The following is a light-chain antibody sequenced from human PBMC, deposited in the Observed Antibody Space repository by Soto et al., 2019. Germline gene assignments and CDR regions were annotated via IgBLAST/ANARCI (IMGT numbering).Light chain of an antibody. CDR2: GNS. V-gene: IGLV1-40*01. CDR1: SSNIGARYD. J-gene: IGLJ2*01. Sequence: QSVLTQPPSVSGVPGQRVTISCTGSSSNIGARYDVHWYQQLPGTAPKLLIYGNSNRPSGVPDRFSGSKSGTSASLAITGLQAEDEADYYCQSYDSSLTGVVFGGGTKVTVL. CDR3: QSYDSSLTGVV.